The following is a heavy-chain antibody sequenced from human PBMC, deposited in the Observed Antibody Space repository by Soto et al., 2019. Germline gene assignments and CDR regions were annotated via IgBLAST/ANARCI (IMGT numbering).Heavy chain of an antibody. J-gene: IGHJ6*02. D-gene: IGHD5-18*01. V-gene: IGHV5-10-1*01. CDR3: ARPTWDTAMVSDRQKGEVDV. CDR1: EYSVTIDR. CDR2: IDPSDSYT. Sequence: GESLKISCKVSEYSVTIDRISWVRQIPGKGVDGMGRIDPSDSYTNYSPAFQGHVTISADKSISTAYLQWSSLKASPTAMYYCARPTWDTAMVSDRQKGEVDVWGQGTTVTVSS.